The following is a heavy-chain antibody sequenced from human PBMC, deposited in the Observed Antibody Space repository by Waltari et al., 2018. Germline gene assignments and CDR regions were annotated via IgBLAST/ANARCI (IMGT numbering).Heavy chain of an antibody. CDR3: ARGRYVPGP. D-gene: IGHD3-10*02. CDR1: GFTFSSYS. CDR2: IREDGTEK. J-gene: IGHJ5*02. Sequence: EVQLVESGGGLVQPGGSLRLSCAAPGFTFSSYSMTWGRQAPGKGVGWVANIREDGTEKKYVDSVKGRFTISRDNAKNSLYLEMNSLRVEDTAVYYCARGRYVPGPWGQGTLVTVSS. V-gene: IGHV3-7*03.